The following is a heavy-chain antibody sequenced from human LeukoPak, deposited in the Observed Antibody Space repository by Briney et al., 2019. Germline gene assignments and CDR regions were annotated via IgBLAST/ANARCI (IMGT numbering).Heavy chain of an antibody. Sequence: GRSLRLSCAASGFTFSSYGMHWVRQAPGKGLEWVAVIRYDGSNKYYADSVKGRFTISRDNSKNTLYLQMNSLRAEDTGVYYCARDGTAFAGTMVRGVHFDYWGQGTLVTVSS. D-gene: IGHD3-10*01. CDR3: ARDGTAFAGTMVRGVHFDY. J-gene: IGHJ4*02. CDR2: IRYDGSNK. V-gene: IGHV3-33*01. CDR1: GFTFSSYG.